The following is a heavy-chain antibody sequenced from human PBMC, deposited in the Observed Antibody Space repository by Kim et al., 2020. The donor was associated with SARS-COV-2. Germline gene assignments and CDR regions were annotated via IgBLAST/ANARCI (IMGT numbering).Heavy chain of an antibody. V-gene: IGHV1-18*01. CDR1: GYTFTSYG. J-gene: IGHJ6*02. D-gene: IGHD3-9*01. CDR2: ISAYNGNT. Sequence: ASVKVSCKASGYTFTSYGISWVRQAPGQGLEWMGWISAYNGNTNYAQKLQGRVTMTTDTSTSTAYMELRSLRSDDTAVYYCARCHDWLWGDGYYYYGMDVWGQGTTVTVSS. CDR3: ARCHDWLWGDGYYYYGMDV.